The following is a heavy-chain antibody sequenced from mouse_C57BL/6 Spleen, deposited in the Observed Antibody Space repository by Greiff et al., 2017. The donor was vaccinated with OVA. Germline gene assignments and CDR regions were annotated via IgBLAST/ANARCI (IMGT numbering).Heavy chain of an antibody. CDR3: AREETGYAMDY. CDR2: IYPRSGNT. V-gene: IGHV1-81*01. Sequence: QVQLQQSGAELARPGASVKLSCKASGYTFTSYGISWVKQRTGQGLEWIGEIYPRSGNTYYNEKFKGKATLTADKSSSTAYMELRSLTSEDSAVYFCAREETGYAMDYWGQGTSVTVSS. D-gene: IGHD4-1*01. J-gene: IGHJ4*01. CDR1: GYTFTSYG.